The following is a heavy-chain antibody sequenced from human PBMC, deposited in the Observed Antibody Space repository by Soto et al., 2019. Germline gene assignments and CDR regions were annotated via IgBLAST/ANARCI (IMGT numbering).Heavy chain of an antibody. V-gene: IGHV3-33*01. CDR2: IWYDGSNK. Sequence: QVQLVASGGAMVQPGRSLRLSCAASGFTFSSYGMHWVRQAPGKGLEWVAVIWYDGSNKYYADSVKGRFTISRDNSKNTLDLQMNSLRAEDTAGYYCARARFLKVIYYGMDVWGRGTTVTVSS. CDR3: ARARFLKVIYYGMDV. D-gene: IGHD2-21*01. J-gene: IGHJ6*02. CDR1: GFTFSSYG.